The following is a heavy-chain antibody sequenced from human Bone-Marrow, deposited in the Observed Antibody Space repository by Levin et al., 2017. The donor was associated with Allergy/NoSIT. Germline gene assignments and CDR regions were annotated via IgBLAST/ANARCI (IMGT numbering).Heavy chain of an antibody. V-gene: IGHV3-30*18. D-gene: IGHD2-15*01. CDR3: ANHFHDSGPDF. J-gene: IGHJ4*02. CDR1: GFNFSSYG. CDR2: FSYDGSHT. Sequence: SCIGSGFNFSSYGMHWVRQAPGKGLEWVGVFSYDGSHTIYGDSVKGRLTISRDNSKNSLFLQIDSLKTEDTAMYYCANHFHDSGPDFWGQGTPVTVSS.